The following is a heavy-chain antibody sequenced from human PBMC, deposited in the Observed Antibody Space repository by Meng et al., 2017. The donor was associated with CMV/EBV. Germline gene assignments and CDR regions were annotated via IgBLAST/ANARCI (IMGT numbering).Heavy chain of an antibody. CDR2: IYYSGST. Sequence: SETLSLTCTVSGGSISSSSYYWGWIRQPPGKGLEWIGSIYYSGSTYYNPSLKSRVTISVDTSKNQFSLKLSSVTAADTAVYYCARVSGTNGVCYDYWGQGTLVTVSS. CDR1: GGSISSSSYY. V-gene: IGHV4-39*01. CDR3: ARVSGTNGVCYDY. D-gene: IGHD2-8*01. J-gene: IGHJ4*02.